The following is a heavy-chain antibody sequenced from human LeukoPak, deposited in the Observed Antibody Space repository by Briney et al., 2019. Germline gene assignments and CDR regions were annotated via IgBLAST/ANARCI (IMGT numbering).Heavy chain of an antibody. CDR2: IKQDGSEK. D-gene: IGHD3-10*01. Sequence: PGGSLRLSCAASGFTFSNYWMSWVRQAPGKGLEWVANIKQDGSEKYYVDSVKGRFTISRDNSKNTLYLQMNSLRAEDTAVYYCARDSTMVRGPIWGQGTLVTVSS. CDR1: GFTFSNYW. J-gene: IGHJ4*02. V-gene: IGHV3-7*01. CDR3: ARDSTMVRGPI.